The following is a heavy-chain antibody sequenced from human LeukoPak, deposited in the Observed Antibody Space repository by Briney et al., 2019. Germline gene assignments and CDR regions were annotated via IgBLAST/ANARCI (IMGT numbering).Heavy chain of an antibody. D-gene: IGHD1-1*01. CDR2: IKQDGSGK. V-gene: IGHV3-7*01. CDR3: ARVRYGVDY. CDR1: GFIFSSYW. Sequence: PGGSLRLSCAASGFIFSSYWMSWVRQAPGKGLEWVANIKQDGSGKFSVDSVKGRFTVSRDNAKNSLYLQMNSLRAEDTAVYYCARVRYGVDYWGQGTLVTVSS. J-gene: IGHJ4*02.